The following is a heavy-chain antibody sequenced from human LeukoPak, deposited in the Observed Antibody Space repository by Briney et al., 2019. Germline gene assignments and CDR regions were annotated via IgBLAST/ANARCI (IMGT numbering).Heavy chain of an antibody. D-gene: IGHD3-22*01. V-gene: IGHV3-74*01. CDR2: IKCDGSST. Sequence: GGSLRLSCAASGFTVSSYWMHWVRQAPGQGRVWVSRIKCDGSSTNYADSVKSRFTISRDNAKDTLYLQMSSLRAGHTAVYYCARVGYDNFGFDFWGQGTLVTVSS. CDR3: ARVGYDNFGFDF. CDR1: GFTVSSYW. J-gene: IGHJ4*02.